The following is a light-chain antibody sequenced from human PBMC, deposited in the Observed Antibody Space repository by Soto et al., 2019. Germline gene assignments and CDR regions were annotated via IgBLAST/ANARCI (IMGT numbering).Light chain of an antibody. Sequence: DIQMTQSPSSLSASLGDRVTITCRSSQGISNYLAWYQQKPGKVPKLLIYAASTLQSGVPSRFSGTGSGTDFTLTISSLQPEDVETYYCQKYNRAALTFGGGTKVEIK. CDR2: AAS. CDR1: QGISNY. CDR3: QKYNRAALT. J-gene: IGKJ4*01. V-gene: IGKV1-27*01.